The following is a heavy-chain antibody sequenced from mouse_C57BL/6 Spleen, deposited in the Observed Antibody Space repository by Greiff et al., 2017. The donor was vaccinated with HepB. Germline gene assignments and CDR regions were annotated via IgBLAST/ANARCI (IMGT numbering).Heavy chain of an antibody. CDR2: INPNNGGT. V-gene: IGHV1-26*01. CDR1: GYTFTDYY. D-gene: IGHD2-5*01. Sequence: VQLQQSGPELVKPGASVKISCKASGYTFTDYYMNWVKQSHGKSLEWIGDINPNNGGTSYNQKFKGKATLTVDKSSSTAYMDLRSLTSEDSAVYYCARTYYSNCYAMDYWGQGTSVTVSS. CDR3: ARTYYSNCYAMDY. J-gene: IGHJ4*01.